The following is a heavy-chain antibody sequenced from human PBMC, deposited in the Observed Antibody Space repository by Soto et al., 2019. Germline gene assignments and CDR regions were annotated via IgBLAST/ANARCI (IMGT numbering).Heavy chain of an antibody. Sequence: GSLLRACSASGFTFSSYAMSWVRQAPGKGLEWVSIITSDGRTYYADSVKGRFTISRDNSKNTLYLQTNGLRAEDTAVYSCAKDLRKLAGILDYWGQGTLVTVYS. CDR1: GFTFSSYA. V-gene: IGHV3-23*01. CDR3: AKDLRKLAGILDY. CDR2: ITSDGRT. D-gene: IGHD1-1*01. J-gene: IGHJ4*02.